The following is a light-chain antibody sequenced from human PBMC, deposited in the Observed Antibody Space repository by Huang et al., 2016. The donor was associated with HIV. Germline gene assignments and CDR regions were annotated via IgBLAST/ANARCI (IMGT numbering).Light chain of an antibody. CDR2: DAS. CDR1: QRVDFY. Sequence: IVLTQSPATLSVSPGERATLSCRASQRVDFYLAWYQQKPGQPPRLLIYDASKRATGIPARFSARGSGTDVTLTISTLEPEEFAVYYCQQRGDWPPKWTVGQGTKVEFK. V-gene: IGKV3-11*01. J-gene: IGKJ1*01. CDR3: QQRGDWPPKWT.